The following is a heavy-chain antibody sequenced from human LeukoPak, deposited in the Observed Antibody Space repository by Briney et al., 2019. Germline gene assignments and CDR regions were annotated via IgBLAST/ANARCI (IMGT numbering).Heavy chain of an antibody. CDR2: IGSSSSYI. J-gene: IGHJ4*02. V-gene: IGHV3-21*01. CDR3: AKVRWDNSGWYYLDS. CDR1: GFIFRNAW. Sequence: PGGPRRLSCKPSGFIFRNAWRSWAPRARGRGVEWVSPIGSSSSYIYYADSMKGRFTISRDNSKNTLYLQMNNLRAEDTAMYYCAKVRWDNSGWYYLDSWGQGTLVTVSS. D-gene: IGHD6-19*01.